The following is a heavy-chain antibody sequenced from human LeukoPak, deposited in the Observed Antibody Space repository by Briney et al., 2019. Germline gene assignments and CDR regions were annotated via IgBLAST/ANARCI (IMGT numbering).Heavy chain of an antibody. V-gene: IGHV3-48*03. Sequence: GGSLRLSCAASEFSVGSNYMTWVRQAPGKGLEWVSYISSSGSTIYYADSVKGRFTISRDNAKNSLYLQMNSLRAEDTAVYYCARDRRDCSGGSCYRDDAFDIWGQGTMVTVSS. CDR1: EFSVGSNY. D-gene: IGHD2-15*01. CDR2: ISSSGSTI. J-gene: IGHJ3*02. CDR3: ARDRRDCSGGSCYRDDAFDI.